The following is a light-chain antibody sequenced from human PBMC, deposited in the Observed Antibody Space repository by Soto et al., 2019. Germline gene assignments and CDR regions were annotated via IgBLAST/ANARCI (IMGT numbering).Light chain of an antibody. CDR3: QQYNSYSGT. CDR2: KAS. J-gene: IGKJ1*01. Sequence: DIQMTQSPSTLSASVGDRVTITCRASESINSWLAWYQQKPGEAPNLLIYKASDLETGVPSRFSGSGSGTEFTLTISSLQPDDFATYYCQQYNSYSGTFGQGTKVDIK. V-gene: IGKV1-5*03. CDR1: ESINSW.